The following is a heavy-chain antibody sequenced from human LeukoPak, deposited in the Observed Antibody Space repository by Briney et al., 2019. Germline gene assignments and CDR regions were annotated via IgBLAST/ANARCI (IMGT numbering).Heavy chain of an antibody. CDR3: ARDPERWLQLAFDI. V-gene: IGHV3-48*01. CDR2: ISSSSSTI. Sequence: GGSLRLSCAASGFTFSSYSMNWVRQAPGKGLEWVSYISSSSSTIYYADSVKGRFTISRDNAKNSLYLQINSLRAEDTAVYYCARDPERWLQLAFDIWGQGTMVTVSS. J-gene: IGHJ3*02. CDR1: GFTFSSYS. D-gene: IGHD5-24*01.